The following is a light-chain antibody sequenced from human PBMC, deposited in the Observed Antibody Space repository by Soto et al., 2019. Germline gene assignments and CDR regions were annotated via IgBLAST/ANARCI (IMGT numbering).Light chain of an antibody. CDR3: QQDNNGPPWT. J-gene: IGKJ1*01. V-gene: IGKV3-15*01. Sequence: EIVMTQSQATLSVSPWERATLSCRASQSVSSNLAWYQQKPGQAPRLLIYGASTRATGIPARFSGSGSGTEFTLTISSLQSEDFADYYWQQDNNGPPWTGGQGTKVEIK. CDR2: GAS. CDR1: QSVSSN.